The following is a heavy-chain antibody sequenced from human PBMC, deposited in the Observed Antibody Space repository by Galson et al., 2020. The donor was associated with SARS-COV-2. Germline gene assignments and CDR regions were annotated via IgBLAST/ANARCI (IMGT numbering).Heavy chain of an antibody. CDR3: AKGERDSSGYYQYYYYYYMDV. CDR2: ISGSGGST. Sequence: GGSLRLSCTASGFTFSSYAMSWVRQAPGKGLEWVSAISGSGGSTYYADSVKGRFTISRDNSKNTLYLQMNSLRAEDTAVYYCAKGERDSSGYYQYYYYYYMDVWGKGTTVTVSS. V-gene: IGHV3-23*01. D-gene: IGHD3-22*01. J-gene: IGHJ6*03. CDR1: GFTFSSYA.